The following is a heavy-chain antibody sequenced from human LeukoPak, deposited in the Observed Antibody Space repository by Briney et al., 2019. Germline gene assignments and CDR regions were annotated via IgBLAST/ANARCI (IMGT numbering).Heavy chain of an antibody. CDR3: ARGMGRSWSLDN. CDR2: VCPSGTT. J-gene: IGHJ4*02. Sequence: GGSLRLSCAASGLTVANDYMCWVRQAPGKGLEWVSVVCPSGTTYYADSVKGRFTISRDNSKNTLCLQMNSLRAEDTAVYYCARGMGRSWSLDNWGQGTLVTVSS. D-gene: IGHD6-13*01. V-gene: IGHV3-53*01. CDR1: GLTVANDY.